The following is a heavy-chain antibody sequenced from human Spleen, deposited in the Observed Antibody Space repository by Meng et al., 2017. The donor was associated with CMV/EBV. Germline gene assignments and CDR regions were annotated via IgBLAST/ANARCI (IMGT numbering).Heavy chain of an antibody. V-gene: IGHV4-38-2*02. CDR2: IYHSGST. CDR1: GYSITSGYY. CDR3: ALLYFGGFDD. Sequence: SETLSLTCTVFGYSITSGYYWGWIRQPPGKGLEWIGSIYHSGSTYYSPSLKNRVTISRDTSKNQFSLNLSSVTAADTAVYYCALLYFGGFDDWGQGTLVTVSS. J-gene: IGHJ4*02. D-gene: IGHD2/OR15-2a*01.